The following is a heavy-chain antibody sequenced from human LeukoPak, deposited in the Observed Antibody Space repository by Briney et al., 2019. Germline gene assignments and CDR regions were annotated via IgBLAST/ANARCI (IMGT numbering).Heavy chain of an antibody. D-gene: IGHD2-15*01. V-gene: IGHV3-53*01. J-gene: IGHJ3*02. CDR3: ARTLVNCSGGSCYTDAFDM. CDR1: GFTVSSNY. Sequence: GGSLRLSCAASGFTVSSNYMSWVRQAPGKGLEWVSVIYSGGSTYYADSVKGRFTISRDKSKNALYLQMNSLRAEDTAVYYCARTLVNCSGGSCYTDAFDMWGQGTMVTVSS. CDR2: IYSGGST.